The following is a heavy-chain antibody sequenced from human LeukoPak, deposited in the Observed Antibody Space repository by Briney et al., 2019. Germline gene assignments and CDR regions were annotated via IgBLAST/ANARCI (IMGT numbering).Heavy chain of an antibody. Sequence: PSETLSLTCTVSGGSISSYYWSWIRQPAGKGLEWIGRIYTSGSTNYNPSLKSRVTMSVDTSKNQFSLKLSSVTAADTAVYYCARDRDGRITMVRGVSWYFDLWGRGTLVTVSS. V-gene: IGHV4-4*07. J-gene: IGHJ2*01. CDR1: GGSISSYY. D-gene: IGHD3-10*01. CDR2: IYTSGST. CDR3: ARDRDGRITMVRGVSWYFDL.